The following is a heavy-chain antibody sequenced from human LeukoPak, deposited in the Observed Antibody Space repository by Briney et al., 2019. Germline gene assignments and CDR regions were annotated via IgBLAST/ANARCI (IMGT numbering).Heavy chain of an antibody. V-gene: IGHV1-2*02. CDR2: INPNSGGT. J-gene: IGHJ4*02. CDR1: GYTFTGYY. Sequence: ASVKVSCKASGYTFTGYYMHWVRQAPGQGLEWMGWINPNSGGTNYAQKFQGRVTMTRDTSISTAYMELSRLRSDDTAVYYCARAPSYYDSRGYLDYWGQGTLVTVSS. D-gene: IGHD3-22*01. CDR3: ARAPSYYDSRGYLDY.